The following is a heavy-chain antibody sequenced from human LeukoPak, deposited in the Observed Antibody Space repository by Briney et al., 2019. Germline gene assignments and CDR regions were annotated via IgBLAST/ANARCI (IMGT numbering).Heavy chain of an antibody. J-gene: IGHJ4*02. D-gene: IGHD2-21*01. V-gene: IGHV1-69*04. CDR1: GGTFSSYA. CDR2: IIPILGIA. CDR3: ARDASNSLFDY. Sequence: ASVKVSCKASGGTFSSYAISWVRQAPGQGLEWMGRIIPILGIANYAQKFQGRVTITADKSTSTAYMELNSLRSEDTAVYYCARDASNSLFDYWGQGTLVTVSS.